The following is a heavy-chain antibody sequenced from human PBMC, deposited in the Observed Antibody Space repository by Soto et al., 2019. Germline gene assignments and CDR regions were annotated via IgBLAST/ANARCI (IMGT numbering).Heavy chain of an antibody. CDR1: GFTVSSNY. J-gene: IGHJ4*02. D-gene: IGHD3-10*01. CDR2: IYSGGST. CDR3: ARDYYYAPGSYPDY. Sequence: HPGGSLRLSCAASGFTVSSNYMSWVRQPPGKGLEWVSVIYSGGSTYYADSVKGRFTISRDNSKNTLYLQMNSLRAEDTAVYYCARDYYYAPGSYPDYWGQGTLVTVSS. V-gene: IGHV3-66*01.